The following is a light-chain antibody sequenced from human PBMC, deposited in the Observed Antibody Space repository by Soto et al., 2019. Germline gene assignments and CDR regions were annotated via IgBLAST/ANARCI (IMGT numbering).Light chain of an antibody. CDR3: AAWDDRMSGRV. CDR2: SDN. J-gene: IGLJ3*02. V-gene: IGLV1-47*02. CDR1: TANIGKNY. Sequence: QSVLTQSPSTSGTPGQRVTISCSGNTANIGKNYVYWYQQFPGTAPKLLIYSDNQRPSWVPDRFSVSKSDTSASLAISVIRSEDEDVYYCAAWDDRMSGRVFGGGTKLTVL.